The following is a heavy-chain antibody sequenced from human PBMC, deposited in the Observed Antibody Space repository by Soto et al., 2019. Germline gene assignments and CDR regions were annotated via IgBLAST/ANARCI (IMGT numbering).Heavy chain of an antibody. V-gene: IGHV5-51*01. CDR2: IYPGDSDT. CDR3: ARTSGGEWLSSSGMDV. J-gene: IGHJ6*02. D-gene: IGHD3-10*01. Sequence: GESLKISCKGSGYSFTSYWICWVRQMPWKGLEWMGIIYPGDSDTRYSPSFQGQVTISADKSISTAYLQWSSLKASDTAMYYCARTSGGEWLSSSGMDVWGQGTTVTVSS. CDR1: GYSFTSYW.